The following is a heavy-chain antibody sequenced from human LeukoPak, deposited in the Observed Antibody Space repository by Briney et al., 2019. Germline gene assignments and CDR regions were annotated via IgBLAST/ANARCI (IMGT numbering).Heavy chain of an antibody. CDR2: IYHSGST. D-gene: IGHD3-10*01. CDR3: VARSGSLDY. V-gene: IGHV4-39*01. Sequence: SETLSLTCTVSGGSVSSSSYYWGWIRQPPGKGLEWIGSIYHSGSTYYNPSLKSRVTISVDTSKNQFSLKLSSVTAADTAVYYCVARSGSLDYWGQGTLVTVSS. J-gene: IGHJ4*02. CDR1: GGSVSSSSYY.